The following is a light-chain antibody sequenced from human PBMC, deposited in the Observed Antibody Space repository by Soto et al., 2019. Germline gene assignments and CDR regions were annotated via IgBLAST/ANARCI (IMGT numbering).Light chain of an antibody. CDR3: CSYAGTYTYV. CDR1: SSDVGGYNY. Sequence: QSALTQPRSVSGSPGQSVTISCTGTSSDVGGYNYVSWHQQHPGKAPTLMIYDVTERPSGVPDRFSGSKSGNTASLTISGLQAEDEADYYCCSYAGTYTYVFGTGTKLTVL. CDR2: DVT. J-gene: IGLJ1*01. V-gene: IGLV2-11*01.